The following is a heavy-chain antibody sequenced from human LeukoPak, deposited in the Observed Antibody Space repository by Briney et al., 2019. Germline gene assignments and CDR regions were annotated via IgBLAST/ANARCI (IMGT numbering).Heavy chain of an antibody. Sequence: GGSLRLSCAASGFTFSGSAIHWVRQASGKGLEWVGRIRSKANNYATAYGASVKGRFTISRDDSNNKAYLQMNSLKTDDTAVYYRTRHGINMIGLWGQGTLVTVSS. CDR3: TRHGINMIGL. CDR2: IRSKANNYAT. CDR1: GFTFSGSA. D-gene: IGHD3-22*01. J-gene: IGHJ4*02. V-gene: IGHV3-73*01.